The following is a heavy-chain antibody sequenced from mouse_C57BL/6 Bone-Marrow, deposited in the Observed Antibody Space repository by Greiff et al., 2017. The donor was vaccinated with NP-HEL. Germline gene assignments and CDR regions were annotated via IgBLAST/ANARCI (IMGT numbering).Heavy chain of an antibody. Sequence: QVQLQQPGAELVMPGASVKLSCKASGYTFTSYWMHWVQQRPGQGLEWIGEIDPSDSYTNYNQKFKGKSTLTVDKSSSTAYMQLSSLTSEDSAVYYCAREGSHWDGGYFDVWGTGTTVTVSS. CDR3: AREGSHWDGGYFDV. J-gene: IGHJ1*03. CDR2: IDPSDSYT. D-gene: IGHD4-1*01. V-gene: IGHV1-69*01. CDR1: GYTFTSYW.